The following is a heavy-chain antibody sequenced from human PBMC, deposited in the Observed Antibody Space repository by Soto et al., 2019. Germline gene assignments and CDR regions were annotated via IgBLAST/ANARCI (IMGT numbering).Heavy chain of an antibody. V-gene: IGHV1-69*06. J-gene: IGHJ4*02. CDR2: IIPIFGTA. CDR1: GCTLSNCA. Sequence: SVKVSFQASGCTLSNCAISWVRPAPGQGLEWMGGIIPIFGTANYAQKFQGRVTITADKTTSTAYMKHSSQSSEDPAVYYCARGGADVRSSYYDSSGYSPFDYWGQGTLVTVSS. CDR3: ARGGADVRSSYYDSSGYSPFDY. D-gene: IGHD3-22*01.